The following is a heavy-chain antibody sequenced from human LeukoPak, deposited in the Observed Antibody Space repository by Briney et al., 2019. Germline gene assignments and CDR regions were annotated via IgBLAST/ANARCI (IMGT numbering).Heavy chain of an antibody. CDR1: GGSISSGDYY. D-gene: IGHD3-22*01. CDR3: ARDHYYDSSGYRAYSNWFDP. J-gene: IGHJ5*02. V-gene: IGHV4-30-4*01. Sequence: SETLSLTCTVSGGSISSGDYYWSWIRQPPGKGLEWIGYIYYSGSTYYNPSLKSRVTISVDTSKNQFSLKLSSVTAADTAVYYCARDHYYDSSGYRAYSNWFDPWGQGTLVTVSS. CDR2: IYYSGST.